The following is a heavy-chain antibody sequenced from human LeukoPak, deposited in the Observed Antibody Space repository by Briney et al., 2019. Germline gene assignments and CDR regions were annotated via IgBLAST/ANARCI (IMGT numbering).Heavy chain of an antibody. Sequence: SETLSLTCTVSGGSISSYYWSWIRQPPGKGLEWIGYIYYSGSTNYNPSLKSRVTISVDTSKNQFSLKLSSVTAADTAVYYCASGYYYDSSGYQLDYWGQGTLVTVSS. CDR3: ASGYYYDSSGYQLDY. CDR1: GGSISSYY. J-gene: IGHJ4*02. V-gene: IGHV4-59*01. CDR2: IYYSGST. D-gene: IGHD3-22*01.